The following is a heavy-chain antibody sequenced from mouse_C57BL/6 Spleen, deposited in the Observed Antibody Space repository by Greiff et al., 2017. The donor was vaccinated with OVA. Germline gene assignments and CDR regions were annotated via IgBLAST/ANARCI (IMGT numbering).Heavy chain of an antibody. V-gene: IGHV1-82*01. CDR1: GYAFSSSW. Sequence: LQESGPELVKPGASVKISCKASGYAFSSSWMNWVKQRPGKGLEWIGRIYPGDGDTNYNGKFKGKATLTADKSSSTAYMQLSSLTSEDSAVYFCARNYGSSYGDWYFDVWGTGTTVTVSS. CDR2: IYPGDGDT. D-gene: IGHD1-1*01. CDR3: ARNYGSSYGDWYFDV. J-gene: IGHJ1*03.